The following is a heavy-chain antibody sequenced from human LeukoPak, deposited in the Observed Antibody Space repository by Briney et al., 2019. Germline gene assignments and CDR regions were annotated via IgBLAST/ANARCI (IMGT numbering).Heavy chain of an antibody. CDR1: GGSISSSNW. D-gene: IGHD6-19*01. CDR2: IYHSGST. Sequence: SETLSLTCAVSGGSISSSNWWSWVRQPPGKGLEWIGEIYHSGSTKYNPSLKSRVTISVDKSKNQFSLKLSSVTAADTAVYYCARVVDGYSSGWYNDYWGQGTLVTVSS. V-gene: IGHV4-4*02. J-gene: IGHJ4*02. CDR3: ARVVDGYSSGWYNDY.